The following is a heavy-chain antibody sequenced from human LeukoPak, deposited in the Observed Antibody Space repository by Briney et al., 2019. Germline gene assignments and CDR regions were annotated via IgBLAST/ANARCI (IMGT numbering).Heavy chain of an antibody. V-gene: IGHV3-23*01. D-gene: IGHD1-26*01. Sequence: GGSLRLSCAASGFTFSNYAMRWVRQAPGKGLEWVSGISGSGDSTYYADSVKGRFTISRDNSKNTLYLQMNSLKAEDTAVYYCARDTPEWDWGQGTLVTVSS. J-gene: IGHJ4*02. CDR1: GFTFSNYA. CDR2: ISGSGDST. CDR3: ARDTPEWD.